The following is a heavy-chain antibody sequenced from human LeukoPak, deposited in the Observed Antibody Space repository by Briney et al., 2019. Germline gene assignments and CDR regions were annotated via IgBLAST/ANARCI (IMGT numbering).Heavy chain of an antibody. V-gene: IGHV1-46*01. D-gene: IGHD4-17*01. CDR1: GYTFTSYY. CDR3: ARDLDYGDYERNAFDI. J-gene: IGHJ3*02. Sequence: ASVKVSCKASGYTFTSYYMHWVRQAPGQGLEWMGIINPSGGSTSYAQKFQGRVTMTRDTSTSTVYMELSSLRSEDTAVYYCARDLDYGDYERNAFDIWGQGTMVTVS. CDR2: INPSGGST.